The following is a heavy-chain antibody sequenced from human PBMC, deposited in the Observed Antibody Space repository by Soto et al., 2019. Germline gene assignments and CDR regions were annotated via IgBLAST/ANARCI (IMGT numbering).Heavy chain of an antibody. Sequence: GASVKVSCKASGYTFTSYGISWVRQAPGQGLEWMGWISAYNGNTNYAQKLQGRVTMTTDTSTSTAYMELRSLRSDDTAVYYCARDSSSWYFRDYYYGMEVWGQGTAVTVSS. CDR3: ARDSSSWYFRDYYYGMEV. V-gene: IGHV1-18*01. D-gene: IGHD6-13*01. CDR2: ISAYNGNT. CDR1: GYTFTSYG. J-gene: IGHJ6*02.